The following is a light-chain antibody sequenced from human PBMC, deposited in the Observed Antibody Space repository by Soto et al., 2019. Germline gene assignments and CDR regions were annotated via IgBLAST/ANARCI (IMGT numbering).Light chain of an antibody. V-gene: IGKV3D-20*01. Sequence: ETVLTQSPATLSLSPGERATLSCGASQSVSNSYLAWYQQKPGLAPRLLIYDASSRATGIPDRFSGSGSGTDFTLTIRRLEPEDFAVYFCQQYASSPLTFGGGTKVEIK. CDR1: QSVSNSY. J-gene: IGKJ4*01. CDR3: QQYASSPLT. CDR2: DAS.